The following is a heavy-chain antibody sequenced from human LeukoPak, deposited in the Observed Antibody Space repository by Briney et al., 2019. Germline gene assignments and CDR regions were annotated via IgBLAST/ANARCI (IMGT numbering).Heavy chain of an antibody. J-gene: IGHJ4*02. CDR3: AKGGDIVVVPAAIQHFDY. Sequence: GGSLRLSCAASGFTLSSYAMSWVRQAPGKGLEWVSAISGSGGSTYYADSVKGRFTISRDNAKNTLYLQMNRLRAEDTAVYYCAKGGDIVVVPAAIQHFDYWGQGTLVTVSS. D-gene: IGHD2-2*02. CDR1: GFTLSSYA. V-gene: IGHV3-23*01. CDR2: ISGSGGST.